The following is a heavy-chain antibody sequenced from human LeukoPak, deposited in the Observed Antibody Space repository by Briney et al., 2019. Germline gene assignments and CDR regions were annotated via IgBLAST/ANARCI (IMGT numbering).Heavy chain of an antibody. CDR1: AFIFSSYA. D-gene: IGHD1-26*01. J-gene: IGHJ4*02. V-gene: IGHV3-23*01. Sequence: GGSRRLSWAASAFIFSSYAMTWVRQAPGKGLEWVSAISGSGSSTYYADSVKGRFTISRDNSKNTLYLQMNSLRAEDTAVYYCAKGGSGTYYGIDYWGQGTLVTVSS. CDR2: ISGSGSST. CDR3: AKGGSGTYYGIDY.